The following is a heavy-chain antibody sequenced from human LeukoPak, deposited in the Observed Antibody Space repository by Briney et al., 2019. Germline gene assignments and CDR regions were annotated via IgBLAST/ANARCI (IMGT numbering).Heavy chain of an antibody. J-gene: IGHJ4*02. V-gene: IGHV3-49*04. CDR2: IRSKAYGGAT. Sequence: PGGSLRLSCTASGFTFGDYAMSWVRQAPGKGLEWVGFIRSKAYGGATEYAASVKGRFTISRDDSKSIAYLQMNSLRAEDTAVYYCAKSISYYYDSSFDYWGQGTLVTVSS. D-gene: IGHD3-22*01. CDR3: AKSISYYYDSSFDY. CDR1: GFTFGDYA.